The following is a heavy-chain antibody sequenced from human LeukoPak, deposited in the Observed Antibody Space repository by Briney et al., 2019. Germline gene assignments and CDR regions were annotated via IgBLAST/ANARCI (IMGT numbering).Heavy chain of an antibody. V-gene: IGHV3-30*04. CDR3: AGDRSGWYGPQAFDY. D-gene: IGHD6-19*01. J-gene: IGHJ4*02. CDR2: ISYDGRNQ. CDR1: RFIFSNYA. Sequence: SGGSLRLSCAPSRFIFSNYAMHWVRQGPGKGLEWVGVISYDGRNQYYEDSVKGRFTISRDNSKKTLYLEMNSLRAEDTAVYYCAGDRSGWYGPQAFDYWGQGTLVTVSS.